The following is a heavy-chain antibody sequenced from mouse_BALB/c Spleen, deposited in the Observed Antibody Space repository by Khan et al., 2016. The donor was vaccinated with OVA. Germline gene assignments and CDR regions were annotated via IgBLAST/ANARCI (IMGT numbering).Heavy chain of an antibody. Sequence: QIQLVQSGPELKKPGETVKISCKASGYTFTDSVMNWVKQAPGKGLRWMGWINTYTGEPTYADDFKGRFAFSLETSASTAYLQINNLKNEDTATYFCARFHGGYWGQGTTLTVSS. CDR2: INTYTGEP. CDR1: GYTFTDSV. CDR3: ARFHGGY. J-gene: IGHJ2*01. V-gene: IGHV9-3-1*01.